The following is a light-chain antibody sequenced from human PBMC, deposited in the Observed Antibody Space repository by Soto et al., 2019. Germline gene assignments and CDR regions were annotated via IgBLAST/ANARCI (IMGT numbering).Light chain of an antibody. CDR1: SSDIGAYDY. J-gene: IGLJ1*01. V-gene: IGLV2-14*03. CDR2: EVS. Sequence: QSVLTQPASVSGSPGQSIAISCTGTSSDIGAYDYVSWYQQHPDKAPKLMIYEVSNRPSGVSNRFSGSKSVNTATLTISGLQAEDEADYYCSSHTSSNTRIFGTETKVTVL. CDR3: SSHTSSNTRI.